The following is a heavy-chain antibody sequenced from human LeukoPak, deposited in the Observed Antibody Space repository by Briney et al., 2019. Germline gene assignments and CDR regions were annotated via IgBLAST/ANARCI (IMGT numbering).Heavy chain of an antibody. J-gene: IGHJ4*02. CDR3: ARRSSGWHEFDY. Sequence: SETLSLTCTVSGGSISSYYWSWIRQPPGRGLEWIGYIYYTSGSTNYNPSLKSRVTISVDTSKNQFSLKLSSVTAADTAVYYCARRSSGWHEFDYWGQGTLVTVSS. D-gene: IGHD6-19*01. CDR2: IYYTSGST. V-gene: IGHV4-59*08. CDR1: GGSISSYY.